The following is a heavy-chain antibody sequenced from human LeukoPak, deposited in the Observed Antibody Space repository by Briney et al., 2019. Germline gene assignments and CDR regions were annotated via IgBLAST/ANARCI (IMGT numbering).Heavy chain of an antibody. V-gene: IGHV4-4*02. Sequence: SETLSLTCAVSGGPISSNNWWHWGRQPPGKGLEWFGEIYHSGSTYYNPSLKSRFTISGDKSKNQLSLKLSSVTAADTAVYYCAREITVAGAASFDYWGQGTLVTVSS. CDR2: IYHSGST. J-gene: IGHJ4*02. CDR1: GGPISSNNW. CDR3: AREITVAGAASFDY. D-gene: IGHD6-19*01.